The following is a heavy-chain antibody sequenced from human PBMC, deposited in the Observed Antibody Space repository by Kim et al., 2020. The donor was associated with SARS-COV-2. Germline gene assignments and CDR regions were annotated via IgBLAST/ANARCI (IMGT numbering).Heavy chain of an antibody. V-gene: IGHV3-49*03. D-gene: IGHD3-9*01. CDR2: IRNKGFRGTT. Sequence: GGSLRLSCTTSGFTFGDYSMGWFRQAPGKGLEWVSFIRNKGFRGTTEYAAPVKGRFTISRDDSKGIAYLQMNSLKTEDTAVYYCARPTKTGTYSYYGLDVWGQGATVTVSS. CDR1: GFTFGDYS. CDR3: ARPTKTGTYSYYGLDV. J-gene: IGHJ6*02.